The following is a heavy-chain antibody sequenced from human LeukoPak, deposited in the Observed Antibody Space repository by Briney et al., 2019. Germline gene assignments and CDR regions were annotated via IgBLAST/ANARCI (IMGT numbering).Heavy chain of an antibody. D-gene: IGHD2-15*01. V-gene: IGHV3-23*01. J-gene: IGHJ1*01. CDR3: VSGYCSGGSCLGDGYFQH. CDR2: FYETDKT. Sequence: GGSLRLSCAASGFTFSIYAMTWVRQAPGKGLEWVSTFYETDKTDYADSVKGRFTISRDNSKNTLYLQMSSLRAEDTAVYYCVSGYCSGGSCLGDGYFQHWGQGTLVTVSS. CDR1: GFTFSIYA.